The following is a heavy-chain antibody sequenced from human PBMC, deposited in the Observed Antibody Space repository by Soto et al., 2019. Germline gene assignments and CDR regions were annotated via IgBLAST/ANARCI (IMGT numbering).Heavy chain of an antibody. V-gene: IGHV3-23*01. CDR1: GFTFSSYA. D-gene: IGHD5-18*01. CDR2: TSGSGSST. J-gene: IGHJ2*01. Sequence: GGSLRLSCAASGFTFSSYAMSWVRQAPGKGLEWVSTTSGSGSSTYYADSVKGRFTISRDNSKNTVYLQMNSLRAQDTAVYYCAKAPDGYSYGYHWYFDLWGRGTLVTVSS. CDR3: AKAPDGYSYGYHWYFDL.